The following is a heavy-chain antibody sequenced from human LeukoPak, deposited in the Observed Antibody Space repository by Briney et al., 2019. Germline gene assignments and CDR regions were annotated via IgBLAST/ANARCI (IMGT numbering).Heavy chain of an antibody. D-gene: IGHD6-13*01. CDR1: GYTFTSYY. CDR3: ARAEAAAGRVAAPCTNHFDY. CDR2: INPSGGST. J-gene: IGHJ4*02. Sequence: ASVKVSCKASGYTFTSYYMHWVRQAPGQGLEWMGIINPSGGSTSYAQKFQGRVTMTRDTSTSTVYMELSSLRSEDTAVYYCARAEAAAGRVAAPCTNHFDYWGQGTLVTVSS. V-gene: IGHV1-46*01.